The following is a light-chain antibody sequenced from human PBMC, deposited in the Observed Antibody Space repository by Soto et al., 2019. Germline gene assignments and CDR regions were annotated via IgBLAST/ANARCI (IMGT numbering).Light chain of an antibody. CDR3: QQCNSYPIT. Sequence: DIQMTQSPSTLSASVGDRVTITCRASQSISSWLAWYQQKPGKAPKPLIYDASSLESGVPSRFSGSGSGTEFTLTISSLQPDDFATYYCQQCNSYPITFGQGTRLEIK. CDR2: DAS. V-gene: IGKV1-5*01. CDR1: QSISSW. J-gene: IGKJ5*01.